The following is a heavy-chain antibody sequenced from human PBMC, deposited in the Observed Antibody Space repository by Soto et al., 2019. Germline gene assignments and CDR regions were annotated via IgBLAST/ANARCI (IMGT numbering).Heavy chain of an antibody. CDR3: AREGLLWFGELIRNYYNFALDV. D-gene: IGHD3-10*01. J-gene: IGHJ6*02. CDR2: IPYDGSNK. V-gene: IGHV3-30-3*01. Sequence: GGSLRLSCAASGFTFSSYAMHWVRQAPGKGLEWVAVIPYDGSNKYYADSVKGRFTISRDNPKNTLYLQMNSLRAEDTAVYYCAREGLLWFGELIRNYYNFALDVWGQGTTVTVSS. CDR1: GFTFSSYA.